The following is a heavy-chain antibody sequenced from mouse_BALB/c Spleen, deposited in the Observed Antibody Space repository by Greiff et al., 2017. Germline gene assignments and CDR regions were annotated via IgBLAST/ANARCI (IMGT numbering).Heavy chain of an antibody. CDR2: IDTSDSYT. CDR3: AGWLLRDAMDY. CDR1: GYTFTDYW. Sequence: QVQLQQSGAELVMPGASVKMSCKASGYTFTDYWMHWVKQRPGQGLEWIGAIDTSDSYTSYNQKFKGKATLTVDESSSTAYMQLSSLTSEDSAVYYCAGWLLRDAMDYWGQGTSVTVSS. D-gene: IGHD2-3*01. J-gene: IGHJ4*01. V-gene: IGHV1-69*01.